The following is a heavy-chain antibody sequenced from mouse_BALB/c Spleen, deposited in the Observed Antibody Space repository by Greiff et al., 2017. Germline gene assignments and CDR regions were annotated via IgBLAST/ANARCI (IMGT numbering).Heavy chain of an antibody. D-gene: IGHD1-1*01. CDR1: GYNFTSYW. J-gene: IGHJ2*01. V-gene: IGHV1-55*01. CDR2: IYPGSGST. CDR3: ARDYGSSYYFDY. Sequence: QVQLQQPGAELVKPGTSVKLSCKASGYNFTSYWINWVKLRPGQGLEWIGDIYPGSGSTNYNEKFKSKATLTVDTSSSTAYMQLSSLASEDSALYYCARDYGSSYYFDYWGQGTTLTVSS.